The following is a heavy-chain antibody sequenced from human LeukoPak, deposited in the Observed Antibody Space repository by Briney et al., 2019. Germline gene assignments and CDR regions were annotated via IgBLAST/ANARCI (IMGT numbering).Heavy chain of an antibody. V-gene: IGHV4-61*01. D-gene: IGHD3-10*01. Sequence: SETLSLTCTVSGGSISSSSYYWSWIRQPPGKGLEWIGYFYYSGSTNYNPSLKSRVTISVDTSKNQFSLKLSSVTAADTAVYYCARDNGEKYNWFDPWGQGTLVTVSS. CDR3: ARDNGEKYNWFDP. J-gene: IGHJ5*02. CDR1: GGSISSSSYY. CDR2: FYYSGST.